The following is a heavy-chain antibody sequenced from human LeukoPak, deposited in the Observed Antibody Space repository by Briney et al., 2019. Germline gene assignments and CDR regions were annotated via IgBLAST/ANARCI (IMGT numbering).Heavy chain of an antibody. CDR2: IIPILGIA. J-gene: IGHJ4*02. V-gene: IGHV1-69*04. CDR1: GGTFSSYA. Sequence: SVKVSCKASGGTFSSYAISWVRQAPGQGLEWMGRIIPILGIANYAQKFQGRVTITADKSTSTAYMELSSLRSEDTAVYYCARSSPSTMVTTTGGHFDYWGQGTLVTVSS. CDR3: ARSSPSTMVTTTGGHFDY. D-gene: IGHD4-17*01.